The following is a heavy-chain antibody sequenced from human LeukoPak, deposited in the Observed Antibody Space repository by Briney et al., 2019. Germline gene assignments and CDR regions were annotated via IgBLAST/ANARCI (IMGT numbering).Heavy chain of an antibody. CDR2: IYYSGST. J-gene: IGHJ4*02. CDR1: GGSLSSYY. Sequence: SETLSLTCTVSGGSLSSYYWSWIRQPPGKRLEWIGYIYYSGSTNYNPSLKRRVTISVDTPKNQFSLKLSSVTAADTAVYYFAIGYSYGSFAYWGQGTLVTVSS. V-gene: IGHV4-59*08. D-gene: IGHD5-18*01. CDR3: AIGYSYGSFAY.